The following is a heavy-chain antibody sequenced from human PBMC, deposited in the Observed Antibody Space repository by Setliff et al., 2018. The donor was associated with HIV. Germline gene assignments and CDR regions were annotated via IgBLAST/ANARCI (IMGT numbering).Heavy chain of an antibody. V-gene: IGHV1-3*01. CDR1: GYTFTAYP. CDR3: ARERTGGWLVGDY. D-gene: IGHD6-19*01. CDR2: INSVNHET. Sequence: GASVKVSCKASGYTFTAYPMHWVRQVPGQSPEWMGWINSVNHETILSQKFQDRIIITKDTSANAAYMELSSLTSEDTAVYYCARERTGGWLVGDYWGQGTLVTVSS. J-gene: IGHJ4*02.